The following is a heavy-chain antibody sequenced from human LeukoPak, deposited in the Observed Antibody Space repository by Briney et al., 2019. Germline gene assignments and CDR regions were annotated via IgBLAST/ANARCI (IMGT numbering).Heavy chain of an antibody. J-gene: IGHJ4*02. CDR3: ARHELVLTGYFTFDY. CDR1: GGSISSSSYY. V-gene: IGHV4-39*01. D-gene: IGHD3-9*01. Sequence: SETLSLTCTVSGGSISSSSYYWGWIRQPPGKGLEWIGSIYYSGSTYYNPSLKSRVTISVDTSKNQFSLKLSSVTAADTAVYYCARHELVLTGYFTFDYWGQGTLVTVSS. CDR2: IYYSGST.